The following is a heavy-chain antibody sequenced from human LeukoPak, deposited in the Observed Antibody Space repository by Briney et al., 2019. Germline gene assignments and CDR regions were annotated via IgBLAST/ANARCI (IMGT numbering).Heavy chain of an antibody. CDR2: ITGSGGNT. D-gene: IGHD6-19*01. CDR3: AKTSGWPYYFDY. J-gene: IGHJ4*02. CDR1: GFTFSTYA. Sequence: AGGSLRLSCAASGFTFSTYAMSWVRQAPGKGLEWVSAITGSGGNTYYTDSVKGRFTTSRDNSKNTVYPQVDSLRAEDTAEYYCAKTSGWPYYFDYWGQGTLVTVSS. V-gene: IGHV3-23*01.